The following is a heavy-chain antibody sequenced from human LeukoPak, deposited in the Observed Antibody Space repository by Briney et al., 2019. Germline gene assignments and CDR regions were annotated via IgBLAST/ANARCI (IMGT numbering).Heavy chain of an antibody. D-gene: IGHD6-13*01. CDR2: IKGDESSI. V-gene: IGHV3-74*01. CDR3: ARDPGYSSSPYYFDY. CDR1: AFTFSSYW. J-gene: IGHJ4*02. Sequence: GGSLRLSCAASAFTFSSYWMHWVRQAPGKGLEWVSRIKGDESSINYADSVEGRFTISRDNAKNSLFLQMNSLRAEDTAVYYCARDPGYSSSPYYFDYWGQGTLVTVSS.